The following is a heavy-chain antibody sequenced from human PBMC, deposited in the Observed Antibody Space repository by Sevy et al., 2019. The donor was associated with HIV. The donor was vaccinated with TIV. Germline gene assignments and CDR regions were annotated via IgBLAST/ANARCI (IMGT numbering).Heavy chain of an antibody. Sequence: GGSLRLSCAASGFTFSSYSMNWVRQAPGKGLEWVSYISSSSTIYYADSVKGRFTISRDNAKNSLYLQMNSLRDEDTAVYYCARDTYGSGSYFVDYWGQGTLVTVSS. CDR2: ISSSSTI. J-gene: IGHJ4*02. V-gene: IGHV3-48*02. CDR1: GFTFSSYS. D-gene: IGHD3-10*01. CDR3: ARDTYGSGSYFVDY.